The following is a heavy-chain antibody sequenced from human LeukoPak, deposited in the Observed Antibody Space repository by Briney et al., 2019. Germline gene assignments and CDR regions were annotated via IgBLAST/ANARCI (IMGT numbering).Heavy chain of an antibody. J-gene: IGHJ4*02. CDR1: VYTFTGYY. CDR3: ARVRAAAGYFDY. CDR2: INPNSGGT. Sequence: GASVKVSCKASVYTFTGYYMHWVRQAPGQGLEWMGWINPNSGGTNYAQKFQGRVTMTRDTSISTAYMELSRLRSDDTAVYYCARVRAAAGYFDYWGQGTLVTVSS. D-gene: IGHD6-13*01. V-gene: IGHV1-2*02.